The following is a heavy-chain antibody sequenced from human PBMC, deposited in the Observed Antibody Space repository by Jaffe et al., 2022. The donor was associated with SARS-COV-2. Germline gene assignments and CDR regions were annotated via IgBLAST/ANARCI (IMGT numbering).Heavy chain of an antibody. D-gene: IGHD2-2*01. V-gene: IGHV4-39*01. CDR2: IYYSGST. CDR1: GGSISSSSYY. J-gene: IGHJ4*02. Sequence: QLQLQESGPGLVKPSETLSLTCTVSGGSISSSSYYWGWIRQPPGKGLEWIGSIYYSGSTYYNPSLKSRVTISVDTSKNQFSLKLSSVTAADTAVYYCARHRGIVVVPAAMGFDYWGQGTLVTVSS. CDR3: ARHRGIVVVPAAMGFDY.